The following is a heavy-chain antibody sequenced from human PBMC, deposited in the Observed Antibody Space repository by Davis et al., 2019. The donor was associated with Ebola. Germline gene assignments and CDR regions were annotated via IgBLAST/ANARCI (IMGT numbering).Heavy chain of an antibody. CDR2: INAGNGNT. CDR1: GYTFTSYA. D-gene: IGHD3-3*01. Sequence: ASVKVSCKASGYTFTSYAMHWVRQAPGQRLEWMGWINAGNGNTKYSQKFQGRVTITRDTSASTAYMELSSLRSEDTAVYYCARPVTIFGVVGWFDPWGQGTLVTVSS. CDR3: ARPVTIFGVVGWFDP. J-gene: IGHJ5*02. V-gene: IGHV1-3*01.